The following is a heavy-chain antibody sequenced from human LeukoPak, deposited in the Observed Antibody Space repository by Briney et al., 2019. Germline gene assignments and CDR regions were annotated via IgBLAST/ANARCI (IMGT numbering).Heavy chain of an antibody. V-gene: IGHV3-23*01. CDR2: ISGTGSST. CDR3: AKASVAIPQYCNS. CDR1: GFTFGNYA. D-gene: IGHD2-2*02. J-gene: IGHJ5*02. Sequence: GGSLRLSCEASGFTFGNYAMNWVRQAPGKGLEWVSTISGTGSSTYYADSAKGRFTISRDNSKDTLFLQLNSLTAADTAMYFCAKASVAIPQYCNSWGQGTLVTISS.